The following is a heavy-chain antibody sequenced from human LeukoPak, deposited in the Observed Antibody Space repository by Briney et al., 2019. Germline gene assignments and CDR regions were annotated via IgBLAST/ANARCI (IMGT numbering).Heavy chain of an antibody. Sequence: GGSLRLSCAASGFTFSSYAMSWVRQAPGKGLEWVGRIKSKTDGGTTDYAAPVKGRFTISRDDLKNTLYLQMNSLKTEDTAVYYCTTDLFQAGAYGYWAYYGMDVWGQGTTVTVSS. CDR1: GFTFSSYA. CDR3: TTDLFQAGAYGYWAYYGMDV. J-gene: IGHJ6*02. CDR2: IKSKTDGGTT. V-gene: IGHV3-15*01. D-gene: IGHD5-18*01.